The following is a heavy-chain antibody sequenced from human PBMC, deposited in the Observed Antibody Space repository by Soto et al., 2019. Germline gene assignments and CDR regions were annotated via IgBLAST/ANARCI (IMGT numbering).Heavy chain of an antibody. CDR2: VYATGTS. D-gene: IGHD4-17*01. CDR1: GGSMSEFY. CDR3: VRDGSKTLRDCFDP. Sequence: SETLSLTCSVSGGSMSEFYWSWIRKTAGKGLEWMGRVYATGTSGYNPSLRSRIAMSVDISKKTFSLRLRSVTAADTGVYYCVRDGSKTLRDCFDPWGQGILVTVSS. J-gene: IGHJ5*02. V-gene: IGHV4-4*07.